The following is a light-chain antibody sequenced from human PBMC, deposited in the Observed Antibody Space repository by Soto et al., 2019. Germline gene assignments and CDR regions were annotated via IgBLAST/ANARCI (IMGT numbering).Light chain of an antibody. CDR3: MQALQTPPHT. CDR1: QSLLQSNGYNY. Sequence: DIVMTQSPLSLPVTPGEPASICCRSSQSLLQSNGYNYLDWYLQKPGQSPQLLIYLGSNRASGVPDRFSGSGSGTDFTLKITRVEAEDVGVYYCMQALQTPPHTFGQGTKLEIK. CDR2: LGS. J-gene: IGKJ2*01. V-gene: IGKV2-28*01.